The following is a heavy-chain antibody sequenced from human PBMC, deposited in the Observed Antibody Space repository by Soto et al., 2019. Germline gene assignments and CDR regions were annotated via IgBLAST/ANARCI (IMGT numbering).Heavy chain of an antibody. Sequence: PGRSPKLSCEAYGYTFSSYWMHWVRQAPGKGLVWVSRINSDGSGTTYADSVKGRFTISRDNAKNTLYLQMDSLIAEDTSVYYCARELWSGYYPDGFDIWGNGAMV. CDR3: ARELWSGYYPDGFDI. D-gene: IGHD3-3*01. V-gene: IGHV3-74*01. J-gene: IGHJ3*02. CDR2: INSDGSGT. CDR1: GYTFSSYW.